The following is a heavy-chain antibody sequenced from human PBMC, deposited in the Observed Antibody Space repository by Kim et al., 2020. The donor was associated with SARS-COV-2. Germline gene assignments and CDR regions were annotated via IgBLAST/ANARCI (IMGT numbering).Heavy chain of an antibody. D-gene: IGHD6-13*01. V-gene: IGHV3-49*02. Sequence: AASVKGRFTISRDDSKSIAYLQMNSLKTEDTAVYYCTRGPRWYGPRGVDYWGQGTLVTVSS. CDR3: TRGPRWYGPRGVDY. J-gene: IGHJ4*02.